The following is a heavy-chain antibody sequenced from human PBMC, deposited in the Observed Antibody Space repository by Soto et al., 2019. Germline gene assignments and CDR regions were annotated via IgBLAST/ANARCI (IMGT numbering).Heavy chain of an antibody. CDR2: IYYSGST. Sequence: SETLSLTSTASGGSISSSSYYWGWIRQPPGKGLEWIGSIYYSGSTYYNPSLKSRVTISVDTSKNQFSLKLSSVTAADTAVYYCARQESLVAAAGTGFDYWGQGTLVTVSS. D-gene: IGHD6-13*01. CDR3: ARQESLVAAAGTGFDY. V-gene: IGHV4-39*01. J-gene: IGHJ4*02. CDR1: GGSISSSSYY.